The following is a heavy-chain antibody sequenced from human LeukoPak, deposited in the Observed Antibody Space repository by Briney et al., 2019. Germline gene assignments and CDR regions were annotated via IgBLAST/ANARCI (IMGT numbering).Heavy chain of an antibody. Sequence: ASVKVSCKASGGTFSSYAISWVRQAPGQGLEWMGGIIPIFGTANYAQKFQGRVTITTDESTSTAYMELSSLRSEDTAVYYCARRGNWNDGGFDYWGQGTLVTVSS. CDR3: ARRGNWNDGGFDY. J-gene: IGHJ4*02. D-gene: IGHD1-1*01. CDR1: GGTFSSYA. V-gene: IGHV1-69*05. CDR2: IIPIFGTA.